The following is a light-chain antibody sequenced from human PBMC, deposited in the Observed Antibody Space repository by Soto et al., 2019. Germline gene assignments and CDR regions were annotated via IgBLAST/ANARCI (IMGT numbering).Light chain of an antibody. J-gene: IGLJ1*01. CDR3: AAWDDSLSGYV. CDR2: TNN. Sequence: QSVLTQPPSASGTPGPRVTISCSGSGSNIGSNAVNWYQQLPRTAPKLLIYTNNQRPSGVPDRFSGSKSGTSGSLAISGLQSEDEADYYCAAWDDSLSGYVFGTGTKVTVL. CDR1: GSNIGSNA. V-gene: IGLV1-44*01.